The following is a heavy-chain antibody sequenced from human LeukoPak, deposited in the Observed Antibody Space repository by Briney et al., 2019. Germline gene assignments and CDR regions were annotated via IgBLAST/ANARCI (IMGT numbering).Heavy chain of an antibody. J-gene: IGHJ6*02. CDR1: GYTFTGYY. V-gene: IGHV1-2*02. D-gene: IGHD2-2*03. Sequence: ASVKVSCKASGYTFTGYYMHWVRQAPGQGLXWMGWINPNSGGTNYAQKFQGRVTMTRDTSISTAYMELSRLRSDDTAVYYCARDGYCSSTSCRNGMDVWGQGTTVTVSS. CDR2: INPNSGGT. CDR3: ARDGYCSSTSCRNGMDV.